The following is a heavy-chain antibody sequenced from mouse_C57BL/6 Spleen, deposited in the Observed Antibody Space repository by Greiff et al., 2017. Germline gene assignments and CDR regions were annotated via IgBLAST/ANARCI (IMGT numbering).Heavy chain of an antibody. Sequence: VQLKQSGAELVRPGASVKLSCTASGFNIKDDYMHWVKQRPEQGLEWIGWIDPENGDTEYASKFQGQATITADTSSNTAYLQLSSLTSEDTAVYYCTTHYGSSYERGYWGQGTTLTVSS. CDR3: TTHYGSSYERGY. CDR1: GFNIKDDY. D-gene: IGHD1-1*01. V-gene: IGHV14-4*01. J-gene: IGHJ2*01. CDR2: IDPENGDT.